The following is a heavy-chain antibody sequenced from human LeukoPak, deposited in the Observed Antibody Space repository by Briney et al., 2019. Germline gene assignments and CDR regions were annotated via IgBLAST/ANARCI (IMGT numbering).Heavy chain of an antibody. J-gene: IGHJ4*02. Sequence: PGGSLRLSCAASGFTFSSYGMHWVRQAPGKGLEWEAFIRYDGSNKYYADSVKGRFTISRDNSKNTLYLQMNSLRAEDTAVYYCAKAPTSYCSSTSCYVWGQGTLVTVSS. CDR1: GFTFSSYG. CDR2: IRYDGSNK. CDR3: AKAPTSYCSSTSCYV. V-gene: IGHV3-30*02. D-gene: IGHD2-2*01.